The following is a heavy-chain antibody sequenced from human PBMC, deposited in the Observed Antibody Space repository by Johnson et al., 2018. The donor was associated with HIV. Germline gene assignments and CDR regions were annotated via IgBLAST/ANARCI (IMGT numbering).Heavy chain of an antibody. Sequence: EVQLVESGGGLVQPGGSLRLSCAASGFTFSSYAMSWVRQAPGKGLEWVSANSGSGDSTYYADSVKGRFTISRDTAKNSLYLQMNSLRAEDTALYYCARDKYGVPSGAFDIWGQGTMVTVSS. V-gene: IGHV3-23*04. CDR3: ARDKYGVPSGAFDI. J-gene: IGHJ3*02. D-gene: IGHD4-17*01. CDR2: NSGSGDST. CDR1: GFTFSSYA.